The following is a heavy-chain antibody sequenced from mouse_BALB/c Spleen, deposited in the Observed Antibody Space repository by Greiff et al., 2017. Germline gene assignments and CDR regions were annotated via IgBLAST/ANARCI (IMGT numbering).Heavy chain of an antibody. CDR1: GFTFSDYY. V-gene: IGHV5-4*02. D-gene: IGHD2-4*01. Sequence: EVQLVESGGGLVKPGGSLKLSCAASGFTFSDYYMYWVRQTPEKRLEWVATISDGGSYTYYPDSVKGRFTISRDNANNNLYLQMSSLKSEDTAMYYCARGKSMITGFAYWGQGTLVTVSA. CDR2: ISDGGSYT. J-gene: IGHJ3*01. CDR3: ARGKSMITGFAY.